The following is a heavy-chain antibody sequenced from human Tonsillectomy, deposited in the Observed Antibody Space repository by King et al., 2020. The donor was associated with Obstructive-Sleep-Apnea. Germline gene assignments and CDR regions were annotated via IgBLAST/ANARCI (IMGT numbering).Heavy chain of an antibody. CDR3: ARLGVAATPNFDY. CDR1: GGSISSYY. D-gene: IGHD2-15*01. V-gene: IGHV4-59*08. Sequence: QLQESGPGLVKPSETLSRTCTVSGGSISSYYWSWIRQPPGKGLEWIGYIYYSGSTNYNPSLTSRVTISVYTSKNQFSLKLSSVTAADTAVYYCARLGVAATPNFDYWGQGTLVTVSS. CDR2: IYYSGST. J-gene: IGHJ4*02.